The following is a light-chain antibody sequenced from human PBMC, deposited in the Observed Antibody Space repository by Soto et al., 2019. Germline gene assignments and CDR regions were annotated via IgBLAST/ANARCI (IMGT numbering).Light chain of an antibody. J-gene: IGKJ4*01. CDR2: GAS. CDR3: QQYGSSPPLT. Sequence: EFVLTQSPGTLTLSPGERATLSCRASQSVSSSFLAWYQQKPGQAPRILIYGASTRATGIPDRFSGSGSGTDFTLTISRLEPEDVAVYYCQQYGSSPPLTFGGGTMVEI. V-gene: IGKV3-20*01. CDR1: QSVSSSF.